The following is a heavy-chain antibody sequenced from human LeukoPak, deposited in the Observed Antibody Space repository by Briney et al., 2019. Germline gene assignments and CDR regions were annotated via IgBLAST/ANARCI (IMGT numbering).Heavy chain of an antibody. J-gene: IGHJ5*02. V-gene: IGHV4-39*07. CDR3: ARNNYYDSSGYYPGRFDP. CDR2: IYYSGST. CDR1: GGSISSSSYY. Sequence: PSETLSLTCTVSGGSISSSSYYWGWIRQPPGKGLEWIGSIYYSGSTNYNPSLKSRVTISVDTSKNQFSLKLSSVTAADTAVYYCARNNYYDSSGYYPGRFDPWGQGTLVTVSS. D-gene: IGHD3-22*01.